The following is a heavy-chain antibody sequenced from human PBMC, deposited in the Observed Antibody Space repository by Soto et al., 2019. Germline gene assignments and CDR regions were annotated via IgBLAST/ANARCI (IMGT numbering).Heavy chain of an antibody. CDR2: ISYDGSNK. CDR1: GFTFSKYG. D-gene: IGHD3-10*01. V-gene: IGHV3-30*03. Sequence: QVQLVESGGGVVQPGRSLRLSCAASGFTFSKYGMHWVRQAPGKGLEWVAFISYDGSNKYSADSVKGRFTISRDNSKNTLYLQMNSLRAEDTDIYYCSMQGSGFEYWGQGTLVTVSS. J-gene: IGHJ4*02. CDR3: SMQGSGFEY.